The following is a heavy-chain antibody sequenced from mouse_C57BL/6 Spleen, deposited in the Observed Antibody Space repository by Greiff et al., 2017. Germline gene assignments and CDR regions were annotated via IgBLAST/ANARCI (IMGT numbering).Heavy chain of an antibody. CDR3: TTGGLRYYFDY. Sequence: EVQLQQSGAELVRPGASVKLSCTASGFNIKDYYMHWVKQRPEQGLEWIGRIDPEDGDTEYAPKFQGKATMTADPSSNTAYLQLSSLTSEDTAVYYCTTGGLRYYFDYWGQGTTLTVSS. J-gene: IGHJ2*01. CDR2: IDPEDGDT. D-gene: IGHD1-1*01. V-gene: IGHV14-1*01. CDR1: GFNIKDYY.